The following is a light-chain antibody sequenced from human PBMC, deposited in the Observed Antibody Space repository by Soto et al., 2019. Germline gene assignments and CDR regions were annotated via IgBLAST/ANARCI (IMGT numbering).Light chain of an antibody. CDR2: DAS. V-gene: IGKV3-15*01. J-gene: IGKJ4*01. Sequence: EIVMTQSPATLSVSPGDRATLSCRASHSVDSRLAWYQQKPGQAPRLLIYDASTRATGLPARFSGSGSGTEFTLTISSRQSEDFAVYYCQHYTNWPLTFGGGTKVEIK. CDR3: QHYTNWPLT. CDR1: HSVDSR.